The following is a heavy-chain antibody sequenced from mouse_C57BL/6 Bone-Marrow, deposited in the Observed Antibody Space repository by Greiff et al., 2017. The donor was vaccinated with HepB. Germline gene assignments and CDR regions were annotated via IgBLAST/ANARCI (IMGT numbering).Heavy chain of an antibody. CDR3: ARWPLCTVRGVYAIDY. Sequence: QVQLQQPGAELVKPGASVKLSCKASGYTFTSYWMQWVKQRPGQGLEWIGEIDPSDSYTNYNQKFKGKATLTVDTSSSTAYMQLSSLTSEDSAVYYCARWPLCTVRGVYAIDYWGQGTSVTVSS. CDR2: IDPSDSYT. CDR1: GYTFTSYW. J-gene: IGHJ4*01. V-gene: IGHV1-50*01. D-gene: IGHD1-1*01.